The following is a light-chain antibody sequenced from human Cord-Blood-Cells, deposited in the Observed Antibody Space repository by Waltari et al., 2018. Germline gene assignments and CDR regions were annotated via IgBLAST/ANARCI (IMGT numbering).Light chain of an antibody. V-gene: IGLV2-8*01. Sequence: QSALTQPPSPPGSPGQSVPISCTGTSSALGGYNYVSWYQQHPGKAPKLMIYEVSKRPSGVPDRFSGSKSGNTASLTVSGLQAEDEADYYCSSYAGSNNFVFGTGTKVTVL. CDR1: SSALGGYNY. CDR2: EVS. J-gene: IGLJ1*01. CDR3: SSYAGSNNFV.